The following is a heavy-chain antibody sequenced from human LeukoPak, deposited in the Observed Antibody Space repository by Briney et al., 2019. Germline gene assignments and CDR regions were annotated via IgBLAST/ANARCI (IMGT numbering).Heavy chain of an antibody. CDR1: GYRFSDYY. CDR3: ARGYCSGGSCYHFES. V-gene: IGHV1-2*02. D-gene: IGHD2-15*01. CDR2: VNSNSGGT. Sequence: GASVKVSCKTSGYRFSDYYMHWVRQAPGQGLEWMGWVNSNSGGTHYAQKFEGRVTMTRDTSISTAYMEVSRLKSDDTAVYYCARGYCSGGSCYHFESWGQGTLVTVSS. J-gene: IGHJ4*02.